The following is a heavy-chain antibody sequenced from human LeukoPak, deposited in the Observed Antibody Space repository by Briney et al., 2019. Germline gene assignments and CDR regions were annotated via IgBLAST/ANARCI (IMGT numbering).Heavy chain of an antibody. CDR1: GGSISSYY. V-gene: IGHV4-4*07. Sequence: SGTLSLTCTVSGGSISSYYWSWIRQPAGKGLEWIGRIYTSGSTNYNPSLKSRVTMSVDTSKNQFSLKLSSVSAADTAVYYCARTYDFWSGYSGPYYYYGMDVWGQGTTVTVSS. CDR2: IYTSGST. J-gene: IGHJ6*02. D-gene: IGHD3-3*01. CDR3: ARTYDFWSGYSGPYYYYGMDV.